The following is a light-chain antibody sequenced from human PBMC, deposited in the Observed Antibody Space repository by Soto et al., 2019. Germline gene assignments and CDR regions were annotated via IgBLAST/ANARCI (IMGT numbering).Light chain of an antibody. V-gene: IGKV1-5*03. CDR3: QQYDTYRT. CDR2: KAS. Sequence: DIPMTQSPSTLSASIGDRVTITCRARQSISTWLAWYQQKPGKAPNLLIYKASSLESGVPSRFSGSGSGTEFTLTISSLQPDDFATYYCQQYDTYRTFGQGTKVEIK. J-gene: IGKJ1*01. CDR1: QSISTW.